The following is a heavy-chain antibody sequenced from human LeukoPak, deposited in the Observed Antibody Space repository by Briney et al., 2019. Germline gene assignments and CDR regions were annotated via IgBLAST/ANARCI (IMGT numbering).Heavy chain of an antibody. CDR1: GGSFSDYF. D-gene: IGHD3-22*01. V-gene: IGHV4-34*01. J-gene: IGHJ5*02. CDR2: VNHSGST. CDR3: ARGLRRRTMIAVPRRALWFDP. Sequence: SETLSLTCAVYGGSFSDYFWSWIRQPPGMRLEWIGEVNHSGSTNYNPSLKSRVTISVDTSKNQFSLKLSSVTAADTAVYYCARGLRRRTMIAVPRRALWFDPWGQGTPVIVSS.